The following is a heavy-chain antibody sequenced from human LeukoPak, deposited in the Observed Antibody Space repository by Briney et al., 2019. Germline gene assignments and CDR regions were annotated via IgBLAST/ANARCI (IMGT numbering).Heavy chain of an antibody. CDR2: ISGSGGST. J-gene: IGHJ6*03. CDR1: GFTFSSYA. V-gene: IGHV3-23*01. Sequence: PGGSLRLSCAASGFTFSSYAMSWVRQAPGKGLEWVSAISGSGGSTYYADSVKGRFTISRDNSKNTLYLQMNSLRAEDTAVYYCARDKGQFYYMDVWGKGTTVTVSS. CDR3: ARDKGQFYYMDV. D-gene: IGHD6-19*01.